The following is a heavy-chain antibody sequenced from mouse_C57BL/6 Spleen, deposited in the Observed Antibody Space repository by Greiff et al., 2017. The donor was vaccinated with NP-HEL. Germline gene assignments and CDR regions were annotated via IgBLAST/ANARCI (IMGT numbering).Heavy chain of an antibody. CDR2: ISSGGDYI. Sequence: EVQLVESGEGLVKPGGSLKLSCAASGFTFSSYAMSWVRQTPEKRLEWVAYISSGGDYIYYADTVKGRFTISRDNARNTLYLQMSSLKSEDTAMYYCTRDPYYYGSSWFAYWGQGTLVTVSA. D-gene: IGHD1-1*01. CDR1: GFTFSSYA. CDR3: TRDPYYYGSSWFAY. V-gene: IGHV5-9-1*02. J-gene: IGHJ3*01.